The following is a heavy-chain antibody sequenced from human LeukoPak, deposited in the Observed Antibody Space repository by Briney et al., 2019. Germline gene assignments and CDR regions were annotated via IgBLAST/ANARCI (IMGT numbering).Heavy chain of an antibody. V-gene: IGHV1-69*04. Sequence: GSSVKVSCKASGGTFSSYAISWVRQAPGQGLEWMGRIIPIFGIANYAQKFQGRVTITADKSTCTAYMELSSLRSEDTAVYYCARSQFHYYDSSGYTPLPLWYWGQGTLVTVSS. D-gene: IGHD3-22*01. CDR2: IIPIFGIA. CDR1: GGTFSSYA. CDR3: ARSQFHYYDSSGYTPLPLWY. J-gene: IGHJ4*02.